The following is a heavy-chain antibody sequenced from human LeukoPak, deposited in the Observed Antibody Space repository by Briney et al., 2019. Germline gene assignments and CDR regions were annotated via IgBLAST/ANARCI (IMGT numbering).Heavy chain of an antibody. Sequence: SEILSLTCTVSGYSIKYDYWSWVRQPAGKGLEWIARIYTGGTTNYNPSLKNRATISVDKSNNQFSLKLTSVTAADTAIYYCARDNSGSYPPIFDSWGQGTLVTVSS. V-gene: IGHV4-4*07. CDR3: ARDNSGSYPPIFDS. CDR2: IYTGGTT. CDR1: GYSIKYDY. J-gene: IGHJ4*02. D-gene: IGHD1-26*01.